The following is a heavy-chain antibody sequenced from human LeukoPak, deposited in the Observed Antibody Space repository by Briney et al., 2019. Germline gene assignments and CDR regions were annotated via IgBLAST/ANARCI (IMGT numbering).Heavy chain of an antibody. CDR3: ARGRRDGYTLYYMDV. D-gene: IGHD5-24*01. V-gene: IGHV4-4*02. Sequence: SETLSLTCAVSGGSISSSNWWSWVRQPPGRGLEWIGEIYHSGSTNYNPSLKSRVTISVDTSKNQFSLKLSSVTAADTAVYYCARGRRDGYTLYYMDVWAKGTTVTISS. CDR2: IYHSGST. J-gene: IGHJ6*03. CDR1: GGSISSSNW.